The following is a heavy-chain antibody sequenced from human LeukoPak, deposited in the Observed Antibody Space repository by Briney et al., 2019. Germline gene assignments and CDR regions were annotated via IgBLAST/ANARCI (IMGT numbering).Heavy chain of an antibody. J-gene: IGHJ6*02. Sequence: ASETLSLTCTVSGASISTNFWSWVRQPPGKGLEWIGYMYYSGDTNYNPSLKGRVTISIDTSKNQFSLRLNSVTAADTAVYYCARDLGLGGYDFWSGYYRSPPGDGMDVWGRGTTVTVSS. V-gene: IGHV4-59*01. CDR3: ARDLGLGGYDFWSGYYRSPPGDGMDV. CDR1: GASISTNF. CDR2: MYYSGDT. D-gene: IGHD3-3*01.